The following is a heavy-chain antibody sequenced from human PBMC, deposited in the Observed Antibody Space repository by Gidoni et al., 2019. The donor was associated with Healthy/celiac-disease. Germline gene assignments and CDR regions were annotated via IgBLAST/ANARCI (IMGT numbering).Heavy chain of an antibody. CDR3: ARAQGDSSGYYRLRPYYFDY. J-gene: IGHJ4*02. V-gene: IGHV3-13*04. D-gene: IGHD3-22*01. CDR1: GFTVSSYD. CDR2: IGTAGDT. Sequence: EVQLVESGGGLVQPGGSLRLSCAPSGFTVSSYDSHWVRQATGKGREWVSAIGTAGDTYYPGSVKGRFTISRENAKSSLYLQMNSLRAGDTAVYYCARAQGDSSGYYRLRPYYFDYWGQGTLVTVSS.